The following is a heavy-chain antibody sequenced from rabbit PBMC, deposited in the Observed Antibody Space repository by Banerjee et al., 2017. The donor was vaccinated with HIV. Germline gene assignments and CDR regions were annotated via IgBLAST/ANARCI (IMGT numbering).Heavy chain of an antibody. CDR3: ARSYAGKAISSLNL. J-gene: IGHJ4*01. Sequence: QEQLVESGGGLVKPGASLTLSCKASGFSFSNKYVMCWVRQAPGKGLEWIACINTSSGNTVYASWAKGRFTISKTSSTTVTLQMTSLTAADTATYFCARSYAGKAISSLNLWGPGTLVTVS. CDR1: GFSFSNKYV. CDR2: INTSSGNT. D-gene: IGHD4-2*01. V-gene: IGHV1S45*01.